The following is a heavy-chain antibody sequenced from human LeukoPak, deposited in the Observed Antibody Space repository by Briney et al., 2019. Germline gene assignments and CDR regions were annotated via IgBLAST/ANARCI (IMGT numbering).Heavy chain of an antibody. D-gene: IGHD3-3*01. CDR2: IIPILGIA. J-gene: IGHJ3*02. Sequence: SVKVSCKASGYTFTSYGISWVRQAPGQGLEWMGRIIPILGIANYAQKFQGRVTITADKSTSTAYMQLSSLRSEDTAVYYCARHGGITIFGVAQPGGAFDIWDQGTMVTVSS. CDR1: GYTFTSYG. V-gene: IGHV1-69*04. CDR3: ARHGGITIFGVAQPGGAFDI.